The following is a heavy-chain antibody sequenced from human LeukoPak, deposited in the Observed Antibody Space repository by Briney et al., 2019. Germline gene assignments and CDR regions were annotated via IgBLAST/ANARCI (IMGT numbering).Heavy chain of an antibody. D-gene: IGHD3-3*01. CDR3: AREYDFWSGTDAFDI. V-gene: IGHV3-21*01. J-gene: IGHJ3*02. CDR1: GFTFSSYS. CDR2: ISSSSSYI. Sequence: GGSLRLSCAASGFTFSSYSMNWVRQAPGKGLEWVSSISSSSSYIYYADSVKGRFTISRDNAKNSLYLQMNSLRAEDTAVYHCAREYDFWSGTDAFDIWGQGTMVTVSS.